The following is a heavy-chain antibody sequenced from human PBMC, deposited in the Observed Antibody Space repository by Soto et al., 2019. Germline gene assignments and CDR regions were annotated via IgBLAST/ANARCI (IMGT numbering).Heavy chain of an antibody. CDR3: ATDESPCCSGGSSFFNY. D-gene: IGHD2-15*01. CDR2: IVVGSGNT. CDR1: GFTFPSSG. V-gene: IGHV1-58*01. Sequence: SVKVSCKASGFTFPSSGVQWVRQARGQRLEWIGWIVVGSGNTNYAQRFQERVTITRDMSTSTAYMELTGLRFEDTAVYYCATDESPCCSGGSSFFNYWGQGTLVTVS. J-gene: IGHJ4*02.